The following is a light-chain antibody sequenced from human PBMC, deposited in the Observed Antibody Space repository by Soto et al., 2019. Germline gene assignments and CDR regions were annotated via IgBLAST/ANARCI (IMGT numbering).Light chain of an antibody. CDR3: SSYAGGYVL. J-gene: IGLJ2*01. CDR2: RTN. V-gene: IGLV1-44*01. Sequence: QSVLTQPPSASGTPGQRVTISCSGSSSNIGSDTVHWFQQVPGTAPKLLIYRTNQRPSGVPDRFSGSKSGTSASLAISGLQSEDDADYYCSSYAGGYVLFGGGTKLTVL. CDR1: SSNIGSDT.